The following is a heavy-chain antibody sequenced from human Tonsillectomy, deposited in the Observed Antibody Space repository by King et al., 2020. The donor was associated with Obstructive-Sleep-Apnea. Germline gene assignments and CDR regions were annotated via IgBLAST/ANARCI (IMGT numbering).Heavy chain of an antibody. CDR2: ISYDGSNN. V-gene: IGHV3-30-3*01. Sequence: VQLVESGGGVVQPGRSLRLSCAASGFIFSTYAMCWVRQAPGKGLEWVAFISYDGSNNYYADSVKGRFTISRDNSKNTLYLQMNSLRAEDTAVYYCAREDSGDTASYWGQGTLVTVSS. CDR3: AREDSGDTASY. J-gene: IGHJ4*02. D-gene: IGHD5-18*01. CDR1: GFIFSTYA.